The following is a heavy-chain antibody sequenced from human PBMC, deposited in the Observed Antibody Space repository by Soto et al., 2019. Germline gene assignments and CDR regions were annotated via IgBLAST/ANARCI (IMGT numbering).Heavy chain of an antibody. V-gene: IGHV3-30-3*01. Sequence: QVQLVESGGGVVQPGRSLRLSCAASGFTFSSYAMHWVRQAPGKGLEWVAVISYDGSNKYYADSVKGRFTISRDNSKNTLYLQMNSLRAEDTAVYYCASDRLRAYDYVWGSYRYYCFDYWGQGTLVTVSS. CDR2: ISYDGSNK. J-gene: IGHJ4*02. CDR1: GFTFSSYA. D-gene: IGHD3-16*02. CDR3: ASDRLRAYDYVWGSYRYYCFDY.